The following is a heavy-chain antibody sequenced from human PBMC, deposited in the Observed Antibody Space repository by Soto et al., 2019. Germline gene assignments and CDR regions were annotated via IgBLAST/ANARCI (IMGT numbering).Heavy chain of an antibody. D-gene: IGHD1-1*01. CDR1: GESFSGYY. CDR3: ARGRDAYKGGRD. CDR2: IHPSGST. J-gene: IGHJ4*02. Sequence: QVQLQQWGAGLLKPSETLSLTCAIYGESFSGYYCSWARQSPGKGLEWIGEIHPSGSTNYNPSLKGRVTISLDTSKNQFSLTVNSVTAADTAVYFCARGRDAYKGGRDWGQGTLVTVSS. V-gene: IGHV4-34*01.